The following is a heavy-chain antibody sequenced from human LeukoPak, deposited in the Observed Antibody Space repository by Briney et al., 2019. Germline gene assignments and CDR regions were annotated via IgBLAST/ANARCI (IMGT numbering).Heavy chain of an antibody. V-gene: IGHV3-15*01. CDR1: GFTFSSYA. Sequence: EGSLRLSCAASGFTFSSYAMSWVRQAPGKGLEWVGRIKSKADGGTTDYAAPVKGRFTISRDDSKNTLYLQMNSLKTEDTAVYYCPTGGYRLTNWGQGTLVTVSS. CDR2: IKSKADGGTT. CDR3: PTGGYRLTN. D-gene: IGHD6-25*01. J-gene: IGHJ4*02.